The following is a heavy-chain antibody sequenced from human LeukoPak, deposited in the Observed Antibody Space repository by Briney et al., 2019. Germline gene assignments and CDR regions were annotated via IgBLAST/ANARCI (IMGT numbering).Heavy chain of an antibody. V-gene: IGHV1-46*01. J-gene: IGHJ6*03. D-gene: IGHD3-3*02. CDR1: GYTFTSYY. CDR3: ASGRTIFYYYMDV. CDR2: INPSGGST. Sequence: ASVKVSCKASGYTFTSYYMHWVRQAPGQGLEWMGIINPSGGSTSYAQKFQGRVTMTRDMSTSTVYMELSSLRSEDTAIYYCASGRTIFYYYMDVWGKGTTVTTSS.